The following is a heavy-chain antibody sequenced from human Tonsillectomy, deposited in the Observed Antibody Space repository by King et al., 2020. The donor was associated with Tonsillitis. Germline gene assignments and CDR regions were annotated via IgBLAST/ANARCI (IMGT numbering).Heavy chain of an antibody. CDR2: IIPIVGTA. J-gene: IGHJ4*02. D-gene: IGHD3-22*01. CDR3: ARGGNYYDSSGYYNFDY. CDR1: GGTFSSYA. V-gene: IGHV1-69*12. Sequence: QLVQSGAEVKKPGSSVKVSCKASGGTFSSYAISWVRQAPGQGLEWMGGIIPIVGTANYAQKFQGRVTITADESTSTAYMELSSLRSEDTAVYYCARGGNYYDSSGYYNFDYWGQGTLVTVSS.